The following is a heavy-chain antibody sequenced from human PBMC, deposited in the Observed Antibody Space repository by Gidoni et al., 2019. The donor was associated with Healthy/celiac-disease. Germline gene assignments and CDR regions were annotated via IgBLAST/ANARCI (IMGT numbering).Heavy chain of an antibody. Sequence: EVQLLESGGGLVQPGGSLRLSCAASGLSFSSYAMSWVRQAPGEGLEWVSAISGSGGSTYYADSVKGRFTISRDNSKNTLYLQMNSLRAEDTAVYYCAKGRDHAYYDFWSGYFTGDYWGQGTLVTVSS. CDR2: ISGSGGST. D-gene: IGHD3-3*01. CDR3: AKGRDHAYYDFWSGYFTGDY. J-gene: IGHJ4*02. V-gene: IGHV3-23*01. CDR1: GLSFSSYA.